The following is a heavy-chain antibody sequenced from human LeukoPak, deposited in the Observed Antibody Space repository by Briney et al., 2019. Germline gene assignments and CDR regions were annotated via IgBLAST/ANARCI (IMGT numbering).Heavy chain of an antibody. J-gene: IGHJ4*02. D-gene: IGHD3-10*01. CDR2: INPNSGGT. CDR3: ARGYGDHYGSGVIDY. CDR1: GYTFTDYY. Sequence: ASVKVSCKASGYTFTDYYMHWVRQAPGQGLEWMGWINPNSGGTNYARKFQGRVTMTRDTSISTAYMELSRLRSDDTAVYYCARGYGDHYGSGVIDYWGQGTLVTISS. V-gene: IGHV1-2*02.